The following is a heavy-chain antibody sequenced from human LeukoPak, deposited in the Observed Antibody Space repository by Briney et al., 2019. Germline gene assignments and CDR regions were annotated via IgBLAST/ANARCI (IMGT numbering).Heavy chain of an antibody. CDR2: IIPIFGTA. J-gene: IGHJ4*02. CDR3: ARDRGSTSCYDY. Sequence: SVKVSCKASGGTFSSYAISWVRQAPGQGLEWMGGIIPIFGTANYAQKFQGRVTITADKSTSTAYMELSSLRSEDTAVYYCARDRGSTSCYDYWGQGTLVTVSS. CDR1: GGTFSSYA. V-gene: IGHV1-69*06. D-gene: IGHD2-2*01.